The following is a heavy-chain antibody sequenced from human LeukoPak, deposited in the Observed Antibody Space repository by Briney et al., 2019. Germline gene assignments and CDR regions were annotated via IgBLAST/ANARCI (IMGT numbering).Heavy chain of an antibody. CDR2: INPNSGGT. V-gene: IGHV1-2*02. Sequence: ASVKVPCKASGYTFTGYYMHWARQAPGQGLEWMGWINPNSGGTNYAQKFQGRVTMTRDTSISTAYMELSRLRSDDTAVYYCARDAYCSGGSCYSYFDYWGQGTLVTVSS. CDR3: ARDAYCSGGSCYSYFDY. J-gene: IGHJ4*02. CDR1: GYTFTGYY. D-gene: IGHD2-15*01.